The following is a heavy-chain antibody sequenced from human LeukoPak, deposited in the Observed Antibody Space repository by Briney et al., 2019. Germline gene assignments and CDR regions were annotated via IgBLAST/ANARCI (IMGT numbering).Heavy chain of an antibody. J-gene: IGHJ4*02. D-gene: IGHD6-13*01. Sequence: PSETLSLTCTVSGGSISSYYWSWIRQPAGKGLEWIGRIYTSGSTNYNPSLKSRVTISLGTSKNQFSLKLSSVTAADTAVYYCTRDLANSWFYYWGQGILVTVSS. V-gene: IGHV4-4*07. CDR3: TRDLANSWFYY. CDR2: IYTSGST. CDR1: GGSISSYY.